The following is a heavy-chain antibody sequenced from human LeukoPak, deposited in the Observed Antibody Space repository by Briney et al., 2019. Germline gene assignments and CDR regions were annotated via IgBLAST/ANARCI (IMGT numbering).Heavy chain of an antibody. CDR2: IYTSGST. Sequence: SETLSLTCTVSGGSISSYYWSWIRQPAGKGLEWIGRIYTSGSTNYNPSLKSRVTVSVDTSKNQFSLKLGSVTAADTAVYYCARAYYYDSSGYALRDWGQGTLVTVSS. J-gene: IGHJ4*02. CDR3: ARAYYYDSSGYALRD. V-gene: IGHV4-4*07. D-gene: IGHD3-22*01. CDR1: GGSISSYY.